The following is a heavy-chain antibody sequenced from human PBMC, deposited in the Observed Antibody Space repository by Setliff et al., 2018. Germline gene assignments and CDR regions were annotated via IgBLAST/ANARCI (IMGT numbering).Heavy chain of an antibody. J-gene: IGHJ3*02. CDR1: GFTFSSYA. Sequence: PGGSLRLSCAASGFTFSSYAMHWVRQAPGKGLDWVAYIWYDGSYTYYTGSVKGRFTISRDNSGNTVYLQMNSLRAEDTAVYYCAGDPPYSGYAFHIWGQGTMVTVSS. CDR2: IWYDGSYT. CDR3: AGDPPYSGYAFHI. V-gene: IGHV3-33*01. D-gene: IGHD5-12*01.